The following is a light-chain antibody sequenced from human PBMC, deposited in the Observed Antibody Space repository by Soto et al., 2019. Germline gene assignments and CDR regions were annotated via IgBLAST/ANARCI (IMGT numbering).Light chain of an antibody. Sequence: DIQMTQSPSSLSASLGDRVTITCRASQSISSYLNWYQQKPGKAPKLLIYAASSLQSGVPSRFSGSGSGTDFTLTISSLQPEDFGTYYCQQSFSTPRTFGQGTKVDI. J-gene: IGKJ1*01. V-gene: IGKV1-39*01. CDR1: QSISSY. CDR3: QQSFSTPRT. CDR2: AAS.